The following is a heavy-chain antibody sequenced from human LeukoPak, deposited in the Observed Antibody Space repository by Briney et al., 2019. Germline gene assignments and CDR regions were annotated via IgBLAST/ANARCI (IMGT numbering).Heavy chain of an antibody. CDR1: GYTFTGYY. CDR2: INPNSGGT. Sequence: ASVKVSCKASGYTFTGYYMHWVRQAPGQGLEWMGWINPNSGGTNYAQKFQGRVTMTRDTSISTAYMELSRLRSDDTAVYYCARVAPYSSGWYAETWGQGTLVTVSS. V-gene: IGHV1-2*02. D-gene: IGHD6-19*01. CDR3: ARVAPYSSGWYAET. J-gene: IGHJ5*02.